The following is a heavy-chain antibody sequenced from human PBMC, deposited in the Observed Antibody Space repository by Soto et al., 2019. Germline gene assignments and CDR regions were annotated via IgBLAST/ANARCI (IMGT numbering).Heavy chain of an antibody. CDR3: ARDLGGGSASFFDY. CDR2: IRGYDGKT. CDR1: GYDFINHA. D-gene: IGHD3-16*01. Sequence: QVHLVQSGAEVKKPGASVKVSCKTSGYDFINHAISWLRQAPGQGPEWMGGIRGYDGKTNYAQRLQGRVTMTRDTSPTTAYMELSSLRSDDTAIYYCARDLGGGSASFFDYWGQGTLVTVSS. J-gene: IGHJ4*02. V-gene: IGHV1-18*01.